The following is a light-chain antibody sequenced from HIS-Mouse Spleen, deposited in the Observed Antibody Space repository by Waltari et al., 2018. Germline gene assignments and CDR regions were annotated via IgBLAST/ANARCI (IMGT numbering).Light chain of an antibody. CDR1: STDVGSYNL. J-gene: IGLJ3*02. Sequence: VLTHPASVSGSPRQSLTISCTGTSTDVGSYNLVTWYHQHPGKAPKLMIYEGSKRPSGVSNRFSGSKSGNTASLTSSGLQAEDEADYYCCSYAGSSTWVFGGGTKLTVL. CDR2: EGS. V-gene: IGLV2-23*01. CDR3: CSYAGSSTWV.